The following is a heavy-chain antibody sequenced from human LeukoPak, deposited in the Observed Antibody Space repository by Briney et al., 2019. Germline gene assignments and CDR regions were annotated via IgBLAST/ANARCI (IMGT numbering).Heavy chain of an antibody. V-gene: IGHV3-11*01. CDR3: ARDSGYYYYGMDV. CDR2: ISSSGSTI. Sequence: GGSLRLSCAASGFTFSDYYMSWIRQAPGKGLEWVSYISSSGSTIYYADSVKGRFTISRDNAENSLYLQMKSLRAEDTAVYYCARDSGYYYYGMDVWGQGATVTVSS. CDR1: GFTFSDYY. J-gene: IGHJ6*02.